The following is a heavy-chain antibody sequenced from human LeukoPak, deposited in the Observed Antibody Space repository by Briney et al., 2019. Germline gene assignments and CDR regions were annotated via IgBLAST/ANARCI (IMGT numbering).Heavy chain of an antibody. CDR2: INHSGST. J-gene: IGHJ4*02. D-gene: IGHD5-24*01. V-gene: IGHV4-34*01. Sequence: SETLSLTCTVSGGSISSYYWSWIRQPPGKGLEWIGEINHSGSTNYNPSLKSRVTISVDTSKNQFSLKLSSVTAADTAVYYCARHMEMATSSFDYWGQGTLVTVSS. CDR1: GGSISSYY. CDR3: ARHMEMATSSFDY.